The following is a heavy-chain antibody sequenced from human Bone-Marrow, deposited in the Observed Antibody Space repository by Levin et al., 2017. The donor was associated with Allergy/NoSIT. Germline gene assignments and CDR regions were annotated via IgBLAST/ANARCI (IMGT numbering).Heavy chain of an antibody. J-gene: IGHJ4*02. CDR3: ATVSVGY. CDR2: IKQDGSEK. Sequence: LSLTCAASGFTFSTYWMHWVRQTPGKGLEWVANIKQDGSEKHHVDSVKGRFTISRDNAKNSLYLQMDSLRAEDTAVYYCATVSVGYWGQGTLVTVSS. CDR1: GFTFSTYW. V-gene: IGHV3-7*01.